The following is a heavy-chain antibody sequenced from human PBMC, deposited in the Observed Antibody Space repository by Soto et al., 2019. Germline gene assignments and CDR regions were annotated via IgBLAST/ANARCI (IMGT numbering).Heavy chain of an antibody. Sequence: QVQLVQSGGEVKKPGASVKVSCKASGYTFTNYGISWVRQAPGQGLEWMGWISTDNGYTKYAQKLQGRVAXPKXTATSTAYMELRSLRSDDTAIYYCARGIVTTIGDYWGQGTLVTVSS. J-gene: IGHJ4*02. CDR3: ARGIVTTIGDY. CDR2: ISTDNGYT. CDR1: GYTFTNYG. V-gene: IGHV1-18*01. D-gene: IGHD5-12*01.